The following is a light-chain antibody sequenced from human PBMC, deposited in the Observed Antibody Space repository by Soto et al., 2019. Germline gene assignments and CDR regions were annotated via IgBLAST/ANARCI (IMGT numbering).Light chain of an antibody. Sequence: DIQMTQSPFSLSASLGDRVTITCRASQRISAYLNWYQQKTGKGPKLLIFAASSLEVGVPSRFSGSGSGTDFTLTISSLQPEDFAPYLCQYSHSASFTCGPGPTVDIK. CDR2: AAS. J-gene: IGKJ3*01. CDR3: QYSHSASFT. CDR1: QRISAY. V-gene: IGKV1-39*01.